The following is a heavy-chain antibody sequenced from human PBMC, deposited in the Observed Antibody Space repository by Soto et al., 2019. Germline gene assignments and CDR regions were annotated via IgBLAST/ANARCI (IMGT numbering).Heavy chain of an antibody. CDR2: IYYSGST. CDR1: GGSISSYY. Sequence: SETLSLTYTVSGGSISSYYWSWIRQPPGKGLEWIGYIYYSGSTNYNPSLKSRVTISVDTSKNQFSLKLSSVTAADTAVYYCARESYDYIWGSYRYTTNWFDPWGQGTLVTVSS. D-gene: IGHD3-16*02. CDR3: ARESYDYIWGSYRYTTNWFDP. V-gene: IGHV4-59*01. J-gene: IGHJ5*02.